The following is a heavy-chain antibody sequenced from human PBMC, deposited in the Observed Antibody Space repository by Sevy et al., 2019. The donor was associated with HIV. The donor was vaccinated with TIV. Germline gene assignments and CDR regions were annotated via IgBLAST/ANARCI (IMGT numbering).Heavy chain of an antibody. CDR2: VSGSSNYI. CDR3: ARGPPDGSYEYFDY. Sequence: GGSLRLSCATSGFTFNNYNMNWVRQAPGKGLEWVSSVSGSSNYIYYAESVKGRFIISRDNTKNTLYLQMNSLRVDDTALYYCARGPPDGSYEYFDYWGQGTLVTVSS. V-gene: IGHV3-21*06. D-gene: IGHD3-10*01. J-gene: IGHJ4*02. CDR1: GFTFNNYN.